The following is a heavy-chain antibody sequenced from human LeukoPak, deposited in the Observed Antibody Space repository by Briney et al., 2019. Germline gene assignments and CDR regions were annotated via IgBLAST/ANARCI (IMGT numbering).Heavy chain of an antibody. CDR1: GYSFPMYA. J-gene: IGHJ5*02. D-gene: IGHD1-26*01. Sequence: GASVKLSCKASGYSFPMYAINWVREAPGQGLEWMGWINTNTGNPTYAQGFTGRFVFSLDTSVTTAYLQISSLRAEDTAVYYCARVIKYSFSVGCFDPWGQGTQVTVSS. V-gene: IGHV7-4-1*02. CDR3: ARVIKYSFSVGCFDP. CDR2: INTNTGNP.